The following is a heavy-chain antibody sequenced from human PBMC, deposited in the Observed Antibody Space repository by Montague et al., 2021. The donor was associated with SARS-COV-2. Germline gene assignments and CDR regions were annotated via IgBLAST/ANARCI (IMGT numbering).Heavy chain of an antibody. J-gene: IGHJ6*02. D-gene: IGHD3-10*01. CDR1: GGSFSGYY. CDR2: INHSGST. CDR3: ARVRYYGSGTSLGMDV. V-gene: IGHV4-34*01. Sequence: TLSFTCAVYGGSFSGYYWSWIRQPPGKGLEWIGEINHSGSTNYNPSLKIRVTISVDTSKNQFSLKLSSATAADTAVYYCARVRYYGSGTSLGMDVWGQGTTVTVSS.